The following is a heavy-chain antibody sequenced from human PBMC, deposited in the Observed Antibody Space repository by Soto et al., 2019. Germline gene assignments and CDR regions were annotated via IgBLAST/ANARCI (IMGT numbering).Heavy chain of an antibody. CDR2: ISGSGGST. CDR1: GFTFSSYA. CDR3: AKDSKYQLPNYYYGMDV. J-gene: IGHJ6*02. V-gene: IGHV3-23*01. Sequence: PGGSLRLSCAASGFTFSSYAMSWVRQAPGKGLEWVSAISGSGGSTYYADSVKGRFTISRDNSKNTLYLQMNSLRAEDTAVYYCAKDSKYQLPNYYYGMDVWGQGTTVTVSS. D-gene: IGHD2-2*01.